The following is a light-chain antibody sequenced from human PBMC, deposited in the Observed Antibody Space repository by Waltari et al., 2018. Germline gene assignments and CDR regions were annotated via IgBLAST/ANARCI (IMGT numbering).Light chain of an antibody. Sequence: QSALTQPASVSGSPGQSITIYCTGTSSDVGGYNYDSWYQQHPGKAPKLMIYDVSNRPSGVSNRFSGSKSGNTASLTISGLQAEDEADYYCSSYTSSSTLVFGTGTKVTVL. CDR3: SSYTSSSTLV. V-gene: IGLV2-14*03. CDR1: SSDVGGYNY. J-gene: IGLJ1*01. CDR2: DVS.